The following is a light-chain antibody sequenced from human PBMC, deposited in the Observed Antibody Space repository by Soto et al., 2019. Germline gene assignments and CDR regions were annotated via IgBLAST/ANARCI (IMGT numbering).Light chain of an antibody. Sequence: IVMTQSPATLSVSPGERATLSCRASQSVSSNFDWYQQKPGQAPRLLIYGASTRATGIPVRFSGSGSGTEFTLTISSLQSQDFAIYYCQQYNNWPWTFGQGTKVEIK. CDR2: GAS. CDR1: QSVSSN. CDR3: QQYNNWPWT. V-gene: IGKV3D-15*01. J-gene: IGKJ1*01.